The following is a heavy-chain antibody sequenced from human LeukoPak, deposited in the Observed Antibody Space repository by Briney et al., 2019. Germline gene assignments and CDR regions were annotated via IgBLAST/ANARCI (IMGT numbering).Heavy chain of an antibody. J-gene: IGHJ4*02. CDR1: GFTFSSYA. D-gene: IGHD3-10*01. CDR3: ARDPTGSGDFDY. V-gene: IGHV3-64*01. Sequence: GGSLRLSCAASGFTFSSYAMHWVRQAPGKGLEYVSAISSNGGSTYYANSVKGRFTISRDNPKNTLYLQMGSLRAEDMAVYYCARDPTGSGDFDYWGQGTLVTVSS. CDR2: ISSNGGST.